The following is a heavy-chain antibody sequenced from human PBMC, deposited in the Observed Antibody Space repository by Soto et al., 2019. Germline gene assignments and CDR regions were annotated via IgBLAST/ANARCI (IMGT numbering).Heavy chain of an antibody. D-gene: IGHD1-26*01. CDR3: ARDLDGSYLDY. CDR1: DGSISSFS. J-gene: IGHJ4*02. V-gene: IGHV4-59*01. CDR2: IFYSGST. Sequence: SETLSLTCTVSDGSISSFSWSWIRQPPGKGLDWIGYIFYSGSTNYNPSLKSRVTISVDTSKSQLSLKLSSVTAADTAVYYCARDLDGSYLDYWGQGTLVTVSS.